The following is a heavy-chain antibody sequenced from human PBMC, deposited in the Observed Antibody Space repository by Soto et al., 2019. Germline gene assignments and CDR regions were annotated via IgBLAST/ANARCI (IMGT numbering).Heavy chain of an antibody. Sequence: GASVKVSYKASGYTFTSYDINWVRQAPGQGLEWMGWINPNSGGTNYAQKFQGWVTMTRDTSISTAYMELSRLRSDDTAVYYCASSPRYYYGMDVWGQGTTVTVSS. J-gene: IGHJ6*02. CDR1: GYTFTSYD. V-gene: IGHV1-2*04. CDR3: ASSPRYYYGMDV. CDR2: INPNSGGT.